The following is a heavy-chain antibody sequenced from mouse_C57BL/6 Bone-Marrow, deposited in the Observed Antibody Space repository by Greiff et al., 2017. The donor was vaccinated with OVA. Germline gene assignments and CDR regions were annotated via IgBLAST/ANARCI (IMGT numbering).Heavy chain of an antibody. Sequence: VHLVESGAELVKPGASVQMSCKASGYTFTTYPIEWMKQNHGKSLEWIGNFHPYNDDTKYNEKFKGKATLTVEKSSSTVYLELSRLTSDDSAVYYCARGGYGNYFDYWGQGTTLTVSS. D-gene: IGHD2-10*02. CDR1: GYTFTTYP. CDR3: ARGGYGNYFDY. V-gene: IGHV1-47*01. CDR2: FHPYNDDT. J-gene: IGHJ2*01.